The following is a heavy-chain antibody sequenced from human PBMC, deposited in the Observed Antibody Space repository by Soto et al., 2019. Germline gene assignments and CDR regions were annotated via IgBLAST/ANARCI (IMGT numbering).Heavy chain of an antibody. D-gene: IGHD3-16*01. J-gene: IGHJ6*04. CDR1: GLTVSHNY. V-gene: IGHV3-53*01. CDR2: LYTEGTT. Sequence: GGSLRLSCVASGLTVSHNYMAWVRQAPEMGLEWVSILYTEGTTYYADSVKGRFTISRDSSKNTLFLQMDSLRAEDTAVYYCVRPRPSGENYGMDVWGEGTTVTVSS. CDR3: VRPRPSGENYGMDV.